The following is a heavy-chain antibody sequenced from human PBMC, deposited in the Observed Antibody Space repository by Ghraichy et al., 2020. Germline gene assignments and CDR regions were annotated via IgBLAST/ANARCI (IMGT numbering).Heavy chain of an antibody. CDR2: INHSGST. CDR3: VTSQLRYFDWLSRVEYFQH. Sequence: SETLSLTCAVYGGSFSGYYWSWIRQPPGKGLEWIGEINHSGSTNYNPSLKSRVTISVDTSKNQFSLKLSSVTAADTAVYYCVTSQLRYFDWLSRVEYFQHWGQGTLVTVSS. D-gene: IGHD3-9*01. J-gene: IGHJ1*01. V-gene: IGHV4-34*01. CDR1: GGSFSGYY.